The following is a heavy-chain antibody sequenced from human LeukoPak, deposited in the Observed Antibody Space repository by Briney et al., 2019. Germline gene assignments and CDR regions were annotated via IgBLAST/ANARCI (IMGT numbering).Heavy chain of an antibody. V-gene: IGHV3-7*01. Sequence: PGGSLRLSCAASGFTFSTYWMSWVRQAPGKRLEWVANIKQDGSEKYYVDSVKGRFTISRENAKNSLYLQMNSLRAEDTAVYYCARVRCSSNSCFPDYWGQGTLVAVSS. CDR1: GFTFSTYW. J-gene: IGHJ4*02. CDR3: ARVRCSSNSCFPDY. CDR2: IKQDGSEK. D-gene: IGHD2-2*01.